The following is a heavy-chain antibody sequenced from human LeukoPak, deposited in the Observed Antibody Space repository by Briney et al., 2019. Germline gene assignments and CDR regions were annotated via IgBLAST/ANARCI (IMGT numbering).Heavy chain of an antibody. D-gene: IGHD3-10*01. CDR2: IYYSGST. V-gene: IGHV4-59*06. J-gene: IGHJ3*02. CDR1: GGSISSYY. Sequence: SETLSLTCTVSGGSISSYYWSWIRQHPGKGLEWTGYIYYSGSTYYNPSLKSRVSISVDTSKNQFSLKLSSVTAADTAVYYCAGGDYSGTGSFDIWGQGTMVTVSS. CDR3: AGGDYSGTGSFDI.